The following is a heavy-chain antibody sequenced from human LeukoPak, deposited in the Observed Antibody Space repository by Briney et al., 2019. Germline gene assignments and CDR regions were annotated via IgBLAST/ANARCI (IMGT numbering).Heavy chain of an antibody. V-gene: IGHV1-8*01. D-gene: IGHD5-24*01. CDR2: MNPNSGNT. CDR3: ARGLGRMATMDWFDP. J-gene: IGHJ5*02. Sequence: ASVKVSCKASGYTFTSYDINWVRQATGQGLEWMGWMNPNSGNTGYAQKFQGRVTMTRNASISTAYMELSSLRSEDTAVYYCARGLGRMATMDWFDPWGQGTLVTVSS. CDR1: GYTFTSYD.